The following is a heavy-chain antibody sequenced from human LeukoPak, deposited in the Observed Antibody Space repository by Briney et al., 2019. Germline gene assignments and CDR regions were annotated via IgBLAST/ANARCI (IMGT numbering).Heavy chain of an antibody. V-gene: IGHV1-24*01. D-gene: IGHD3-16*02. CDR1: GYTLTELS. Sequence: ASVNVSFKVSGYTLTELSMHWVRQAPGKGLEWMGGFDPEDGETIYAQKFQGRVTMTEDTSTDTAYMELSSLRSEDTAVYYCATDSAVIGPHTTERGPFDYWGQGTLVTVSS. CDR3: ATDSAVIGPHTTERGPFDY. J-gene: IGHJ4*02. CDR2: FDPEDGET.